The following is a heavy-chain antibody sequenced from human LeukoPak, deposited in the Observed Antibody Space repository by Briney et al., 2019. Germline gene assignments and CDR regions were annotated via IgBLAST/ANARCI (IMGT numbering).Heavy chain of an antibody. D-gene: IGHD3-10*01. Sequence: ASVKVSCKVSGYTLTELSMHWVRQAPGKGLEWMGGFDPEDGETIYAQKFQGRVTMTEDTSTDTAYMELSSLRSEDTAVYYCATENPRGGEYYYYYMDVWGKGTTVTISS. CDR3: ATENPRGGEYYYYYMDV. CDR1: GYTLTELS. CDR2: FDPEDGET. J-gene: IGHJ6*03. V-gene: IGHV1-24*01.